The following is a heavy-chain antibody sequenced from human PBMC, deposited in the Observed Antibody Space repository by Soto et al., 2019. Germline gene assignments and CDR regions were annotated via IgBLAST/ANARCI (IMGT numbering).Heavy chain of an antibody. V-gene: IGHV1-8*01. CDR3: ARRSPMVRGVIIFGY. Sequence: QVQLVQSGAEVKKPGASVKVSCNASGYTFTSYDINWVRQATGQGLEWMGWMNPNSGNTGDAQKLQGRVTKSRNTSVDTRYMALSRLRSEDRAVYYCARRSPMVRGVIIFGYGGQGPLVTVSS. CDR2: MNPNSGNT. J-gene: IGHJ4*02. CDR1: GYTFTSYD. D-gene: IGHD3-10*01.